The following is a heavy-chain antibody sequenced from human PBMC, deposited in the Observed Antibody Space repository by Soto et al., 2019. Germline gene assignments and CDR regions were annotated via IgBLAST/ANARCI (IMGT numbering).Heavy chain of an antibody. V-gene: IGHV1-3*04. CDR2: INTGNGNT. J-gene: IGHJ4*02. CDR3: ARAPTISFGGVIVIPRGFDY. Sequence: ASVKVSCKASGYTFTTYAIHWVRQAPGQRPEWMGWINTGNGNTQYSQKFQGRVTITRDTSATTAYMDLRSLTSEDTAVYYCARAPTISFGGVIVIPRGFDYWGQGTLVTVSS. D-gene: IGHD3-16*02. CDR1: GYTFTTYA.